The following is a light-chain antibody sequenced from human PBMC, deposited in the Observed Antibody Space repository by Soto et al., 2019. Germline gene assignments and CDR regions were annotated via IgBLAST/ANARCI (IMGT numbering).Light chain of an antibody. CDR2: LNSDGSH. V-gene: IGLV4-69*01. J-gene: IGLJ1*01. CDR3: QTWGTGIQV. CDR1: SGHSSYA. Sequence: QPVLTQSPSASASLGASVKLTCTLSSGHSSYAIAWHQQQPEKGPRYFMKLNSDGSHSKGDGLPDRFSGSSSGAERYLTISSLQSEDEADYYCQTWGTGIQVFGTGTKLTVL.